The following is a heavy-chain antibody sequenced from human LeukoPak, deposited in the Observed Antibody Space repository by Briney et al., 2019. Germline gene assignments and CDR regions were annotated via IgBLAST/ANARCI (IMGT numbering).Heavy chain of an antibody. V-gene: IGHV4-59*01. CDR3: ETVAGGWFDP. Sequence: SETLSLTCTVSGGSFSSYYVNWVRQPPGKGLEWIGYIYYIGSTNYNPSLKSRVNISVETSKNQFPLKLNSVTAAATAVYYCETVAGGWFDPWGQGTLVTVSS. J-gene: IGHJ5*02. CDR1: GGSFSSYY. CDR2: IYYIGST.